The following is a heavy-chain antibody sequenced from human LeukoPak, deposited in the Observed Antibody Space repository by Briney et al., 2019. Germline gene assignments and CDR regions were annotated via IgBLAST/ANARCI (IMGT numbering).Heavy chain of an antibody. V-gene: IGHV3-21*01. Sequence: GGSLRLSCAASGFNFVHYNMNWVRQAPGKGLEWVSSISSTSSYIYYADSVEGRFTISRDNAKNSLYLQMNSLRTEDTALYYCAREGSALDYWGQGTLVTVSS. J-gene: IGHJ4*02. CDR3: AREGSALDY. CDR2: ISSTSSYI. CDR1: GFNFVHYN.